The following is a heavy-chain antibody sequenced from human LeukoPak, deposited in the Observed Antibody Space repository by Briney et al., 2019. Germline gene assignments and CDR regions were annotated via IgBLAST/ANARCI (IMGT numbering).Heavy chain of an antibody. CDR3: ARDLVAVAGTFDY. D-gene: IGHD6-19*01. Sequence: ASVKVSCKASGYTFTSYAMNWVRQAPGQRLEWMGWINAGNGNTKYSQKFQGRVTITRDTSASTAYMELSSLRSEDTAVYYCARDLVAVAGTFDYWGQGTLVTVSS. V-gene: IGHV1-3*01. CDR1: GYTFTSYA. J-gene: IGHJ4*02. CDR2: INAGNGNT.